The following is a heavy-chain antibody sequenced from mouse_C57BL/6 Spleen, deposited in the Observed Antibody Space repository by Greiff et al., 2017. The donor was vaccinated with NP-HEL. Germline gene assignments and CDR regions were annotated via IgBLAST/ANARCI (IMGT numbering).Heavy chain of an antibody. Sequence: EVMLVESGEGLVKPGGSLKLSCAASGFTFSSYAMSWVRQTPEKRLEWVAYISSGGDYIYYADTVKGRCTISRDNARNTLYLQMSSLKSEDTAMYYCTRPPHDGYLYFDYWGQGTTLTVSS. CDR3: TRPPHDGYLYFDY. CDR1: GFTFSSYA. V-gene: IGHV5S21*01. D-gene: IGHD2-3*01. J-gene: IGHJ2*01. CDR2: ISSGGDYI.